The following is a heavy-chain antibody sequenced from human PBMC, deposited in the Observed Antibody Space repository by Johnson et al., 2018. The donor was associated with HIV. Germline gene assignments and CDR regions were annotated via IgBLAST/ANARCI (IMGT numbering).Heavy chain of an antibody. D-gene: IGHD4-17*01. Sequence: VQLVESGGKLIQPGGSLRLSCAASEFTVSSNYMSWVRQAPGKGLEWVSGINWNGGSTGYADSVKGRFTISRDNAKNSLYLQMNSLTPEDTALYYCARAVTTASGDAFDIWGQGTMVTVSS. CDR3: ARAVTTASGDAFDI. J-gene: IGHJ3*02. CDR1: EFTVSSNY. CDR2: INWNGGST. V-gene: IGHV3-20*04.